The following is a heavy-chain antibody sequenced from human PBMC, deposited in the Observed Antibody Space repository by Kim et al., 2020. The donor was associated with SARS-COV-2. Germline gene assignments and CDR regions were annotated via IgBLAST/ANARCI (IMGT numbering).Heavy chain of an antibody. CDR3: ARQEYYYDSSGNFDY. J-gene: IGHJ4*02. V-gene: IGHV4-39*01. D-gene: IGHD3-22*01. Sequence: PSLKSRVTLSVETSKNQFSLMLSSVTAADTAVYYCARQEYYYDSSGNFDYWGQGTLVTVSS.